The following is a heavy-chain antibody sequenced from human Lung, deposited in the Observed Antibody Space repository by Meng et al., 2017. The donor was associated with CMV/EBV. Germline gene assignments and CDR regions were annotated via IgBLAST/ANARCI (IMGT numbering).Heavy chain of an antibody. CDR3: ARESGPMGGNYYYGLDV. V-gene: IGHV3-48*03. Sequence: GESXKISCAASGFRFSSYEINWVRQTPGKGLEWVSYISGSGDTTNYADSVKGRFTISRDNAKNSLYLQMNSLRTEDTAVYYCARESGPMGGNYYYGLDVWGQGXTVTVS. D-gene: IGHD3-3*01. CDR1: GFRFSSYE. CDR2: ISGSGDTT. J-gene: IGHJ6*02.